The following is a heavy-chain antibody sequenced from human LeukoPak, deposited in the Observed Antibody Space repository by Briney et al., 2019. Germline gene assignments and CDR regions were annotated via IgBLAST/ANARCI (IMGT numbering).Heavy chain of an antibody. CDR1: GFTFDDYA. Sequence: GGSLRLSCAASGFTFDDYAMHWVRQAPGKGLEWVSGISWNSGSIGYADSVKGRFTISRDNAKNSLYLQMNSLRAEDTALYHCAKAMMVRGVIIDAFDIWGQGTMVTVSS. J-gene: IGHJ3*02. CDR2: ISWNSGSI. D-gene: IGHD3-10*01. V-gene: IGHV3-9*01. CDR3: AKAMMVRGVIIDAFDI.